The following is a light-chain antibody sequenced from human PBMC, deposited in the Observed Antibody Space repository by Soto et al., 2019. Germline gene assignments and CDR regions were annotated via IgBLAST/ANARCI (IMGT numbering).Light chain of an antibody. Sequence: EIVLTQSPDTLSLSPGERATLSCRASQTVIHNHLAWHQQKPGQTPRLLVYGASSRATGIPDRFSGSGSGTDFTLTINSLQSEDSAVYYCQQHNQWPITFGQGTRLEIK. CDR1: QTVIHNH. J-gene: IGKJ5*01. CDR2: GAS. V-gene: IGKV3D-20*02. CDR3: QQHNQWPIT.